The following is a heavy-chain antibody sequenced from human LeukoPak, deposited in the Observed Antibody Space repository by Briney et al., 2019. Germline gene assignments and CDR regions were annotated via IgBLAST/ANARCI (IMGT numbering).Heavy chain of an antibody. D-gene: IGHD4-23*01. CDR1: GGSFSGYY. CDR2: INHSGST. V-gene: IGHV4-34*01. CDR3: ARGASSVTDY. J-gene: IGHJ4*02. Sequence: TLFLTCAVYGGSFSGYYWSWIRQPPGKGLEWIGEINHSGSTNYNPSLKSRVTISVDTSKNQFSLKLSSVTAADTAVYYCARGASSVTDYWGQGTLVTVSS.